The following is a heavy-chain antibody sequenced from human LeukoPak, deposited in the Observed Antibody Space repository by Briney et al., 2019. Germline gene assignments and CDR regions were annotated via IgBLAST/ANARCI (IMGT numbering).Heavy chain of an antibody. CDR2: IYPGDSDT. V-gene: IGHV5-51*01. CDR3: ARRFCSSTSCFMWDY. J-gene: IGHJ4*02. D-gene: IGHD2-2*01. CDR1: GYSFTNYW. Sequence: GESLDFSCKGSGYSFTNYWIGWVRQMPGKGLEWMGIIYPGDSDTRYSPSFQGQVTISADKSIKTAYLQWSSLKASDTAIYYCARRFCSSTSCFMWDYWGQKTLVTVSS.